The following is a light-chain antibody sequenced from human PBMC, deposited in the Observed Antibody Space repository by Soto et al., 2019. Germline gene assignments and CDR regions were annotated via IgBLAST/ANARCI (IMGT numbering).Light chain of an antibody. CDR2: GAS. CDR3: QQYNNWPIT. CDR1: QSVSSN. V-gene: IGKV3-15*01. J-gene: IGKJ5*01. Sequence: EIVMTQSPATLSVSPGERATPSCRASQSVSSNLAWYQQKPGQAPRLLIYGASTRATGIPARFSGSGSGTEFTLTISSLQSEDFAVYYCQQYNNWPITFGQGTRLDIK.